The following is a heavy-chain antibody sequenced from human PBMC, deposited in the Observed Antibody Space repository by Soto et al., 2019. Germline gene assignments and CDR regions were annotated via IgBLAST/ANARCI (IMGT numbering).Heavy chain of an antibody. V-gene: IGHV4-59*08. CDR3: ASTTSSGRDY. CDR2: IYYSGST. CDR1: GGSISSYY. Sequence: SETLSLTCTVSGGSISSYYWSWIRQPPGKGLEWIGYIYYSGSTNYNPSLKSRVTISVDTSKNQFSLKLSSVTAADTAVYYCASTTSSGRDYWGQGTLVTVSS. D-gene: IGHD6-19*01. J-gene: IGHJ4*02.